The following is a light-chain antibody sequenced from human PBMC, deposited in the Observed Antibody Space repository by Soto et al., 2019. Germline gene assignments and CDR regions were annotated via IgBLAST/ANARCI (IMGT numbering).Light chain of an antibody. J-gene: IGKJ1*01. CDR3: QQYTNWRT. Sequence: EIVMTQSPATLSLSAGERATLPCRASQSISSNLAWYQQKPGQAPRLLIYDASTRGPGIPARFSGSGSGTEFTLTISSLQSEDFAIYYCQQYTNWRTFGQGTKVDI. CDR2: DAS. CDR1: QSISSN. V-gene: IGKV3-15*01.